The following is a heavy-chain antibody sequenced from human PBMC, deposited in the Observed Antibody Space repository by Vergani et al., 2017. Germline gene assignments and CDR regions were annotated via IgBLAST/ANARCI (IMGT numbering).Heavy chain of an antibody. D-gene: IGHD6-19*01. Sequence: QVQLVESGGGVVQPGRSLRLSCAASGFTFSSYGMHWVRQAPGKGLEWVAVIWYDGSNKYYADSVKGRFTISRDNSKNTLYLQMNSRRAEDTAVYYCARGANWGRGGCGYWGQGTLVTVSS. V-gene: IGHV3-33*01. CDR1: GFTFSSYG. CDR2: IWYDGSNK. CDR3: ARGANWGRGGCGY. J-gene: IGHJ4*01.